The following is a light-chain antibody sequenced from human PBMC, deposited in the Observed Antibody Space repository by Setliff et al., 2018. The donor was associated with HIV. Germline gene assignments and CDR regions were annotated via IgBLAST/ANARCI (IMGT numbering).Light chain of an antibody. V-gene: IGLV2-14*01. CDR2: EVT. CDR3: SSYTSSSTVA. J-gene: IGLJ2*01. CDR1: SSDVGYDKY. Sequence: LTQPASVSGSPGQSITMSCTGISSDVGYDKYVSWYQQHPGKAPKLIIYEVTKRPSGVSNRFSGSDSGNTASLTISGLQADDEADYYCSSYTSSSTVAFGGGTK.